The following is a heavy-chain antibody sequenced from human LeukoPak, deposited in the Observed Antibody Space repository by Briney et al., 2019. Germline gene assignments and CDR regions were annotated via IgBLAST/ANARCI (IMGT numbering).Heavy chain of an antibody. CDR2: ISAYNGNT. Sequence: ASVKVSCKASGYTFTKYTINWVRQAPGQGLEWMGWISAYNGNTNYAQKFQGRVTMTTDTSTSTAYMELRSLRSDDTAVYYCARDPSSGWYLSLDYWGQGTLVTVSS. CDR1: GYTFTKYT. CDR3: ARDPSSGWYLSLDY. V-gene: IGHV1-18*01. D-gene: IGHD6-19*01. J-gene: IGHJ4*02.